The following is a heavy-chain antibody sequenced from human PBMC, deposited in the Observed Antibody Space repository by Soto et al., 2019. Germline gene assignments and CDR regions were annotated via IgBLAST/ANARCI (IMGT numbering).Heavy chain of an antibody. D-gene: IGHD2-15*01. J-gene: IGHJ4*02. CDR3: VRTSLVLAAATRDDY. CDR1: GFTFSSYW. CDR2: INSDGSST. V-gene: IGHV3-74*01. Sequence: EVQLVESGGGLVQPGGSLRLSCAASGFTFSSYWMHWVRQSPGKGLVWVSRINSDGSSTSYADSVKGRFTISRDNAKNTLYLQMNCLRPEATAVYYCVRTSLVLAAATRDDYWGQGTLVTVSS.